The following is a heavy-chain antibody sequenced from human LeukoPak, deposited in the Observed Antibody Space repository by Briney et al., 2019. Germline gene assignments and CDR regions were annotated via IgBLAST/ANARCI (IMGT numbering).Heavy chain of an antibody. CDR2: ISGSGGST. V-gene: IGHV3-23*01. CDR3: AKMGGYFDWLMAHFDY. Sequence: GGSLRLSCAASGFTFSSYAMSWVRQAPGKGLEWVSAISGSGGSTYYADSVKGRFTISRDNSKNTLYLQMNSLRAEDTAVYYRAKMGGYFDWLMAHFDYWGQGTLVTVSS. CDR1: GFTFSSYA. J-gene: IGHJ4*02. D-gene: IGHD3-9*01.